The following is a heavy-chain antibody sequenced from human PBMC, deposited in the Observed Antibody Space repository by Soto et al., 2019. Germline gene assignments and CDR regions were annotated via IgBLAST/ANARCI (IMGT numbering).Heavy chain of an antibody. D-gene: IGHD3-16*02. CDR1: EFTFNRYN. V-gene: IGHV3-48*01. Sequence: SLRLSSAASEFTFNRYNMTWVRQPPGKGLEWISYITDTGGTIRYSDSVKGRFTTSRDNAENSMFLQMNSLRVEDTAVYYCARDKRRSSWHSFEYWGQAT. CDR3: ARDKRRSSWHSFEY. J-gene: IGHJ4*02. CDR2: ITDTGGTI.